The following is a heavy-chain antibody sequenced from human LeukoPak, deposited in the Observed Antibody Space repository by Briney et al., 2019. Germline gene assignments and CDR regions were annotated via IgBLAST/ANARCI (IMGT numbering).Heavy chain of an antibody. CDR1: GYTFTGYY. V-gene: IGHV1-2*02. D-gene: IGHD3-9*01. Sequence: GASVKVSCKASGYTFTGYYMHWVRQAPGQGLEWMGGINPNSGGTNYAQKLQGRVTMTTDTSTSTAYMELRSLKSDDTAVYYCARGPYFDWLGYYYYYMDVWGKGTTVTISS. J-gene: IGHJ6*03. CDR3: ARGPYFDWLGYYYYYMDV. CDR2: INPNSGGT.